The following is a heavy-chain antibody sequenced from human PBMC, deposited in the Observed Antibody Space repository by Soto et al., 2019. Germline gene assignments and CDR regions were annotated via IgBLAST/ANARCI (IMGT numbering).Heavy chain of an antibody. CDR3: ARSKYSISLLDY. J-gene: IGHJ4*02. CDR2: IYWDDDK. CDR1: GFSLSTDDVG. V-gene: IGHV2-5*02. D-gene: IGHD6-6*01. Sequence: SGPTLVNPTETLTLTCTCSGFSLSTDDVGVGWIRQPPGKALDWLAVIYWDDDKRYSPSLKSRLTITKDTSKNQVLLTMTNMEPVETATDFCARSKYSISLLDYCAQGARVTVSS.